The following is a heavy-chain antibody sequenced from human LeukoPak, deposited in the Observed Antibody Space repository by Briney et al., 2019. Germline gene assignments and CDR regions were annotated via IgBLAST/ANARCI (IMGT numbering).Heavy chain of an antibody. CDR1: GFTFSSYA. Sequence: QPGRSLRLSYAASGFTFSSYAMHWVRQAPGKGLEWVAVISYDGSNKYYADSVKGRFTISRDNSKNTLYLQMNSLRAEDTAVYYCMKWLGEFDFDYWGQGTLVTVSS. J-gene: IGHJ4*02. V-gene: IGHV3-30*04. CDR2: ISYDGSNK. D-gene: IGHD3-10*01. CDR3: MKWLGEFDFDY.